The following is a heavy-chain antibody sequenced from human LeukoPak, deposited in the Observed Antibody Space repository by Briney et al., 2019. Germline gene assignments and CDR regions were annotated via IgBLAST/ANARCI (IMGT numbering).Heavy chain of an antibody. D-gene: IGHD3-9*01. CDR2: ISGNGGST. V-gene: IGHV3-23*01. CDR1: GFTFSSYA. Sequence: GGSLRLSCAASGFTFSSYAMSWVRQAPGKGLEWVSAISGNGGSTFYTDAVKGRFTISRDNAKNSLYLQMNSLRAEDTAVYYCAKDSYDILTGNNWFDPWGQGTLVTVSS. J-gene: IGHJ5*02. CDR3: AKDSYDILTGNNWFDP.